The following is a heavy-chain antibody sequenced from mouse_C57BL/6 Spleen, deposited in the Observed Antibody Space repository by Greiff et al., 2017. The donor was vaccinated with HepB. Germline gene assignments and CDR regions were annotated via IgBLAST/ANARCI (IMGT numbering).Heavy chain of an antibody. CDR1: GYTFTSYW. V-gene: IGHV1-55*01. CDR3: SRSPLTTVPFDY. Sequence: QVQLQQPGAELVKPGASVKMSCKASGYTFTSYWITWVKQRPGQGLEWIGDIYPGSGSTNYNEKFKSKATLTVDTSSSTAYMQLSSLTSEDSAVYFCSRSPLTTVPFDYWGQGTTLTVSS. CDR2: IYPGSGST. J-gene: IGHJ2*01. D-gene: IGHD1-1*01.